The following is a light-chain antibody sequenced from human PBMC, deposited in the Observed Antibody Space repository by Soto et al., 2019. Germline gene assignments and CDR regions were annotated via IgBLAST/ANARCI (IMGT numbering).Light chain of an antibody. V-gene: IGKV2-30*01. CDR1: QSLVDSDGIAY. Sequence: EVVMTQSPLSLLVTLGQPAPISCRSNQSLVDSDGIAYFSWFQQRPGRSPRRLIYKVSNRDSGVPARFSGSGSGTDFALKISRVEAEDVGVYYCMQGTHWPITFGQGTRLEI. CDR2: KVS. J-gene: IGKJ5*01. CDR3: MQGTHWPIT.